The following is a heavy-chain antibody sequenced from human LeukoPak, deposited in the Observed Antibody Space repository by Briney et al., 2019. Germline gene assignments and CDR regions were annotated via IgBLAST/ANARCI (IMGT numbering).Heavy chain of an antibody. CDR2: INYGGDT. CDR3: ARGDHYDFWSDYYTQTGFFFDR. D-gene: IGHD3-3*01. V-gene: IGHV4-34*01. J-gene: IGHJ4*02. Sequence: SETLSLTCAVYGGSFSGYYWTWIRHTPGKGLDWIGEINYGGDTNYNPSLKSRVTISVDTSGNQFSLQMNSVTAADTAVYFCARGDHYDFWSDYYTQTGFFFDRWGQGTLVTVSS. CDR1: GGSFSGYY.